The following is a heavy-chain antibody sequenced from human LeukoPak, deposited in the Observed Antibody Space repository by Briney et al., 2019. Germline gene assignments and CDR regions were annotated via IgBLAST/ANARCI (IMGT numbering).Heavy chain of an antibody. V-gene: IGHV3-30*03. J-gene: IGHJ4*02. CDR2: ISYDGSNR. CDR3: ATEGKMVRGVYTDY. CDR1: GFTFNRYG. Sequence: PGGSLRLSCAASGFTFNRYGMHWVRQAPGKGLEWVAVISYDGSNRYYADSVKGRFTISRDNSKNTLYMEMNSLKPEDTAVYYCATEGKMVRGVYTDYWGQGTLVTVSS. D-gene: IGHD3-10*01.